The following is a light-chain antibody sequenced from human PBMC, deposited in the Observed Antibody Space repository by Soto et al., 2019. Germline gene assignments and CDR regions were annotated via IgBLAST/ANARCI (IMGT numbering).Light chain of an antibody. CDR3: QQYNNWPIT. CDR1: QNIKTI. J-gene: IGKJ1*01. V-gene: IGKV3-15*01. Sequence: EVVLTQSPATLSVSPGDRATLSCRASQNIKTILAWYQQKPGQAPRLLIYGASTRATGIPARFTGSGAGTEFTLTISSLQSEDFAVYYCQQYNNWPITFGQGTKVDIK. CDR2: GAS.